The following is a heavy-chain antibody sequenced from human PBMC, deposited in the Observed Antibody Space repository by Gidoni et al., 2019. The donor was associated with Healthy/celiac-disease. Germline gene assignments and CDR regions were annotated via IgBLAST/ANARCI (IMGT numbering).Heavy chain of an antibody. Sequence: EVQLVESGGGLVQPGGSLRLSCAASGFTFSSYSMNWVRQAPGKGLELFSYISSSSSTIYYADSVKGRFSISRDNAKNSLYLQMNSLRDEDTAVYYCARRAAGDSLDSRQYYFDYWGQGTLVTVSS. J-gene: IGHJ4*02. CDR3: ARRAAGDSLDSRQYYFDY. CDR1: GFTFSSYS. CDR2: ISSSSSTI. D-gene: IGHD6-13*01. V-gene: IGHV3-48*02.